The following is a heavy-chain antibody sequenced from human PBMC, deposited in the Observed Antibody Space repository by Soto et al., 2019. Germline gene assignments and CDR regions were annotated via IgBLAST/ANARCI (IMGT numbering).Heavy chain of an antibody. Sequence: PSETLSLTCTVSGGSISSSSYYWGWIRQPPGKGLEWIGSIYYSGSTYYNPSLKSRVTISVDTSKNQFSLKLSSVTAADTAVYYCARGIVVPAPKHYYYSGMDVWGQGTTVTVS. V-gene: IGHV4-39*01. D-gene: IGHD2-2*01. CDR3: ARGIVVPAPKHYYYSGMDV. CDR1: GGSISSSSYY. CDR2: IYYSGST. J-gene: IGHJ6*02.